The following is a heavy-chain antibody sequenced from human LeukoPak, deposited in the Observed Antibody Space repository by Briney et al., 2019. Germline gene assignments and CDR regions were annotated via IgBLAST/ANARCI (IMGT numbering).Heavy chain of an antibody. CDR1: GGSISSYY. V-gene: IGHV4-59*01. Sequence: SETLSLTCTVSGGSISSYYWSWIRQPPGKGLEWIGYIYYSGSTNYNPSLKSRVTISVDTSKNQFSLKLSSVTAADTTVYYCARARGYSYGPDYWGQGTLVTVSS. D-gene: IGHD5-18*01. CDR3: ARARGYSYGPDY. J-gene: IGHJ4*02. CDR2: IYYSGST.